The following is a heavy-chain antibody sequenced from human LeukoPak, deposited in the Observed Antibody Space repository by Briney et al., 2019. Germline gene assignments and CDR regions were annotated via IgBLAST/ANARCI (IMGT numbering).Heavy chain of an antibody. CDR1: GGSISSSSYY. CDR2: IYYSGST. CDR3: ARGPRGYDPAFDI. Sequence: SETLSLTCTVSGGSISSSSYYWGWIRQPPGKGLEWIVSIYYSGSTYYNPSLKSRVTISVDTSKNQFSLKLSSVTAADTAVYYCARGPRGYDPAFDIWGQGTMVTVPS. V-gene: IGHV4-39*07. D-gene: IGHD1-1*01. J-gene: IGHJ3*02.